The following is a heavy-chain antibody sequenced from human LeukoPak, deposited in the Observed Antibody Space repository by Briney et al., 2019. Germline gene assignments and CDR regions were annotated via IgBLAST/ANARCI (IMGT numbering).Heavy chain of an antibody. V-gene: IGHV4-30-2*01. CDR1: GGSISSGGYY. CDR2: IYHSGST. D-gene: IGHD6-13*01. Sequence: SQTLSLTCTVSGGSISSGGYYWSWIRQPPGKGLEWIGYIYHSGSTYYNPSLKSRVTISVDRSKNQSSLKLSSVTAADTAVYYCATCIAAAGGLEYYFDYWGQGTLVTVSS. CDR3: ATCIAAAGGLEYYFDY. J-gene: IGHJ4*02.